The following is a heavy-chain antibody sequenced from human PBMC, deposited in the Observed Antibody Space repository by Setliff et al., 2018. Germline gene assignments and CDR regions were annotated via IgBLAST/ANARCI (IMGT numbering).Heavy chain of an antibody. Sequence: GGSLRLSCAASGFTFSSYWMHWVRQAPGKGLVWVSRSNNDGSSTSYADFVKGRFTISRGNAKNTLFLQMNSLRAEDTAVYYCARVAQVAGARSGWSYFFYYMDVWGKGTTVTVSS. CDR1: GFTFSSYW. J-gene: IGHJ6*03. V-gene: IGHV3-74*01. CDR2: SNNDGSST. D-gene: IGHD6-19*01. CDR3: ARVAQVAGARSGWSYFFYYMDV.